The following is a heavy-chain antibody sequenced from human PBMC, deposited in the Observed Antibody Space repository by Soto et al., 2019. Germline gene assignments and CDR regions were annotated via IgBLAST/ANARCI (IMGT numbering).Heavy chain of an antibody. D-gene: IGHD5-18*01. J-gene: IGHJ4*02. V-gene: IGHV3-21*01. CDR3: ASGYSYCTPDY. CDR1: GFTFSSDS. CDR2: ISSSRSDI. Sequence: EVQLVESGGGLVKPVGSLGLYCAASGFTFSSDSMNWVRQAPGKGLEWGSSISSSRSDIYYADSVKGRFTISRDNAKNSLYLQMNSLRAEDTAVYYCASGYSYCTPDYWGQGTMVTVSS.